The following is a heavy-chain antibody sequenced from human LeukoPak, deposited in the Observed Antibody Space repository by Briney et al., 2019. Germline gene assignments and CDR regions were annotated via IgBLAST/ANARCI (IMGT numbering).Heavy chain of an antibody. D-gene: IGHD5-18*01. CDR3: ARGDVDTAFVYYYYMDV. V-gene: IGHV4-34*01. J-gene: IGHJ6*03. Sequence: SETLSLTCAVYGASFNTYYWSWIRQSPQKGLEWIGDINHSGTTNYNPSLKSRVTISVDTSKNQFSLKLSSVTAADTAVYYCARGDVDTAFVYYYYMDVWGKGTTVTVSS. CDR1: GASFNTYY. CDR2: INHSGTT.